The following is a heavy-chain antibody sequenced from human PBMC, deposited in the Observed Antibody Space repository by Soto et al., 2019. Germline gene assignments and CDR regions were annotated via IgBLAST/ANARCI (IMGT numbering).Heavy chain of an antibody. D-gene: IGHD6-19*01. V-gene: IGHV3-23*01. J-gene: IGHJ3*02. CDR1: GFTFSSYA. CDR2: ISGSGGST. Sequence: EVQLLESGGGLVQPGGSLRLSCAASGFTFSSYAMRWVHQAPGKGLEWVSAISGSGGSTYYADSVKGRFTISRDNSKNTLYLQMNSLRAEDTAVYSCAKSGSYGWSVAFDIWGQGTMVTVSS. CDR3: AKSGSYGWSVAFDI.